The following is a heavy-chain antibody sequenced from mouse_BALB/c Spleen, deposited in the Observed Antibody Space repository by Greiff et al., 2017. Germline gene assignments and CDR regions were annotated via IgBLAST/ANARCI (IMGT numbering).Heavy chain of an antibody. D-gene: IGHD2-4*01. J-gene: IGHJ4*01. CDR2: IWSGGST. V-gene: IGHV2-2*02. Sequence: QVHVKQSGPGLVQPSQSLSITCTVSGFSLTSYGVHWVRQSPGKGLEWLGVIWSGGSTDYNAAFISRLSISKDNSKSQVFFKMNSLQANDTAIYYCASPMITVYYAMDYWGQGTSVTVSS. CDR3: ASPMITVYYAMDY. CDR1: GFSLTSYG.